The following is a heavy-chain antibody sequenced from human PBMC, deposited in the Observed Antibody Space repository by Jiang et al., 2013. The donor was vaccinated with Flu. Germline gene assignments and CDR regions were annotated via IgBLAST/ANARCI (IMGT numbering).Heavy chain of an antibody. V-gene: IGHV3-64D*06. D-gene: IGHD1-1*01. CDR1: GFSFSDYA. CDR2: INGVGITT. CDR3: TRWKVNIMDV. J-gene: IGHJ6*02. Sequence: QLVESGGGLVQPGGSLRLSCSASGFSFSDYAMHWVRQAPGKGLEYVSAINGVGITTYYTDAVKGRFTISRDNSKNTLYLQMSSLRGEDTAVYYCTRWKVNIMDVWGQGTTVTVSS.